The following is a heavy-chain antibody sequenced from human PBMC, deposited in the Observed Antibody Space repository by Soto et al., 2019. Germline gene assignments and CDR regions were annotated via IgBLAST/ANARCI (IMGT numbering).Heavy chain of an antibody. CDR1: GGSIDSGDYY. Sequence: ETLSLTCTVSGGSIDSGDYYWSWLRQPPGKGLEWIGYVYYSGTTNYNPFLKSRVTLSLDKSKNQFSLKMNSVTAADTAVYYCARAVIAPPNYFDPWCQGTLVTVSS. D-gene: IGHD4-4*01. CDR3: ARAVIAPPNYFDP. V-gene: IGHV4-61*08. J-gene: IGHJ5*02. CDR2: VYYSGTT.